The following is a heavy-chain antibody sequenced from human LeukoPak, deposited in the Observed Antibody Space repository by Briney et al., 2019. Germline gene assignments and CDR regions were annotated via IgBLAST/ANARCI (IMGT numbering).Heavy chain of an antibody. Sequence: GESLKISSKGSGYSFTSYWICWVRQMPGKGLEWMGIIYPGDSDTRYSPSFQGQVTISADKSIITAYLQWSRLKASDTAMYYCARSWGVIAEFDYWGQGTLVTVSS. CDR2: IYPGDSDT. V-gene: IGHV5-51*01. J-gene: IGHJ4*02. CDR3: ARSWGVIAEFDY. CDR1: GYSFTSYW. D-gene: IGHD3-16*02.